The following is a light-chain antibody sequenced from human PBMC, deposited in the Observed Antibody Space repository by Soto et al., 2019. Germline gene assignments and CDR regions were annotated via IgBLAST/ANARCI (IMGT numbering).Light chain of an antibody. CDR2: KTS. Sequence: DVEMTQSPSTLPTSIGDRVTINCRASQNVSNWLAWYQQKPGKAPKLLIYKTSRLESGVPSRFSASGSGTDFSLTINSLQSDDFATYCCHQYSKESTFGQGTKLEIK. CDR3: HQYSKEST. J-gene: IGKJ2*01. CDR1: QNVSNW. V-gene: IGKV1-5*03.